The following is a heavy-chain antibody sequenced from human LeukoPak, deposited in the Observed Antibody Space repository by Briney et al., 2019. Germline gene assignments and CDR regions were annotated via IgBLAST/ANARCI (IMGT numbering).Heavy chain of an antibody. CDR3: AREALFAARLFDY. Sequence: SETLSLTCTVSGGSFSSSTYPWGWIRQPPGKGLEWIGSIYYSGSTYYNPSLRSRVTISVDTSKNQFSLKLSSVTAADTAVYYCAREALFAARLFDYWGQGTLVTVSS. D-gene: IGHD6-6*01. V-gene: IGHV4-39*02. J-gene: IGHJ4*02. CDR1: GGSFSSSTYP. CDR2: IYYSGST.